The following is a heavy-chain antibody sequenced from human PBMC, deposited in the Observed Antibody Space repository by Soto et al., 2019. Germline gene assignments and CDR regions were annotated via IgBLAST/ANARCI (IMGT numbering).Heavy chain of an antibody. CDR1: GFTFSSYA. D-gene: IGHD1-26*01. Sequence: PGXSLRLSCAASGFTFSSYALHWFRQAPVNGLEWVAVISYDGSNKYYADSVKGRFTISRDNSKNTLYLQMNSLRAEDTAVYYCARTPRGQWELPYYYYGMDVWGQGTTVTVS. CDR3: ARTPRGQWELPYYYYGMDV. V-gene: IGHV3-30-3*01. J-gene: IGHJ6*02. CDR2: ISYDGSNK.